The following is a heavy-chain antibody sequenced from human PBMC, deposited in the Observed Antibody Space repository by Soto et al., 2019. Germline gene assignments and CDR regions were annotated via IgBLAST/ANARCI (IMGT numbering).Heavy chain of an antibody. D-gene: IGHD2-15*01. V-gene: IGHV4-30-4*01. J-gene: IGHJ5*02. Sequence: SETLSLTCTVSGGSISSGDYYWSWIRQPPGKGLEWIGYIYYSGSTYYNPSLKSRVTISVDTSKNQFSLKLSSVTAADTAVYYCARDRAGVVVVAAENWFDPWGQGTLVTVSS. CDR2: IYYSGST. CDR3: ARDRAGVVVVAAENWFDP. CDR1: GGSISSGDYY.